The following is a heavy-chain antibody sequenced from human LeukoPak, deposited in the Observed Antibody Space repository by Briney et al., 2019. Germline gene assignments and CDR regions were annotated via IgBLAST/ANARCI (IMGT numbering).Heavy chain of an antibody. Sequence: GESLKISCKGSGYSFTSYWISWVRQMPGKGLEWMGRIDHSDSYTNYSPSSQGHVTISADKSISTAYLQWNSLKASDTAMYYCARQTMVGGVTAFDYWGQGTLVTVSS. J-gene: IGHJ4*02. CDR2: IDHSDSYT. V-gene: IGHV5-10-1*01. D-gene: IGHD3-10*01. CDR3: ARQTMVGGVTAFDY. CDR1: GYSFTSYW.